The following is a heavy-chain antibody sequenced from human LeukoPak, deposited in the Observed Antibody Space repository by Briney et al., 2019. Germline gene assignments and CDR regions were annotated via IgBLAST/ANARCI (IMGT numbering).Heavy chain of an antibody. CDR1: GYTFTSYG. CDR3: AREQNLWFGESLFDY. CDR2: ISAYNGNT. D-gene: IGHD3-10*01. Sequence: ASVKVSCKASGYTFTSYGISWVRQAPGQGLEWMGWISAYNGNTNYAQKLQGRVTMTTDTSTSTAYMELRSLRSDDTAVYYCAREQNLWFGESLFDYWGQGTLVTVSS. J-gene: IGHJ4*02. V-gene: IGHV1-18*01.